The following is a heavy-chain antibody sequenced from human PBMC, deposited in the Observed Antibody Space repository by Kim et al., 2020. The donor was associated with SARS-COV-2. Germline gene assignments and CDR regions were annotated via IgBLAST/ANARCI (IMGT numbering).Heavy chain of an antibody. V-gene: IGHV3-48*02. CDR1: GITLRNYN. CDR3: ASRGFGEFQH. Sequence: GGSLRLSCVASGITLRNYNMNWVRQAPGKGLEWVSYIASSSSTIHYADSVKGRFTISRDNDRNSLHLQMNSLRDEDTAIYYCASRGFGEFQHWGQGTLVT. J-gene: IGHJ1*01. CDR2: IASSSSTI. D-gene: IGHD3-10*01.